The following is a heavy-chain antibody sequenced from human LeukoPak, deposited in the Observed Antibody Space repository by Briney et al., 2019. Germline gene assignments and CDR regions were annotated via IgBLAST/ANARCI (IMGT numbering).Heavy chain of an antibody. V-gene: IGHV3-7*01. J-gene: IGHJ4*02. CDR3: ARDADGYED. CDR2: IKEDGSED. D-gene: IGHD5-24*01. CDR1: AFIFSGHW. Sequence: SGGSLRLSCEGSAFIFSGHWMNWVRQTPGKGLEWVANIKEDGSEDYYADSVKGRFAISKDNAKNSLYLQMNNLRAEDTAMYYCARDADGYEDWGQGTLVIVSS.